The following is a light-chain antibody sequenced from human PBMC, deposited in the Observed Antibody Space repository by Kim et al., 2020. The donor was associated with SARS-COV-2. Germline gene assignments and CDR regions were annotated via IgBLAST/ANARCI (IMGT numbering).Light chain of an antibody. CDR3: QQYTAWPPT. V-gene: IGKV3-15*01. CDR2: DAS. Sequence: VSPGERAPLSCRASPSVSSNLAWYQQKPGQAPRLLIYDASTTATGNPARFSGSGSGTEFTLTISSLQSEDFTFYYCQQYTAWPPTFGGGTKLEIK. CDR1: PSVSSN. J-gene: IGKJ4*01.